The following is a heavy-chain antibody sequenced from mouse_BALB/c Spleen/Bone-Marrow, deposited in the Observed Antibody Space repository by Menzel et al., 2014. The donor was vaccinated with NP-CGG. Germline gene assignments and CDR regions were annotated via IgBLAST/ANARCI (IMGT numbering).Heavy chain of an antibody. D-gene: IGHD2-1*01. Sequence: EVQLVESGGGLVQPGGSLRLSCATSGFTFTDYYMSWVRQPPGKALEWLGFLRNKAKGYTTEYSASVKGRFTISRDNSQSILYLQMNTLRAEDSATYYWARDINYGNHWYFDVWGAGTTVTVSS. CDR1: GFTFTDYY. J-gene: IGHJ1*01. CDR2: LRNKAKGYTT. CDR3: ARDINYGNHWYFDV. V-gene: IGHV7-3*02.